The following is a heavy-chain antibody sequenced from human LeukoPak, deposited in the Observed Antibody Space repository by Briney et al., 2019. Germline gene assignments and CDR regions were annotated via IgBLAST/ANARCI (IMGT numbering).Heavy chain of an antibody. CDR1: GGSTSNYF. CDR3: ARDPEGHGYYFDY. D-gene: IGHD3-3*01. CDR2: IHTSGST. Sequence: PSETLSLTCTVSGGSTSNYFCTWLRQSAGKGLEWIGRIHTSGSTNYNPSLKSRVSMSVDTSKNQFSLKLSSVTAADTAVYYCARDPEGHGYYFDYWGQGALVNVSS. J-gene: IGHJ4*02. V-gene: IGHV4-4*07.